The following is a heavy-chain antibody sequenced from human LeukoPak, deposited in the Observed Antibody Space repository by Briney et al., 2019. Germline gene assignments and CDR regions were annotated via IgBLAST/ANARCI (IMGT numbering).Heavy chain of an antibody. CDR2: IHPYSGGT. CDR3: TRQTVAAPEVSGY. V-gene: IGHV1-2*02. CDR1: GYTLTELS. J-gene: IGHJ4*02. Sequence: ASVKVSCKVSGYTLTELSMHWVRQAPGQGLEWMGWIHPYSGGTRYPQKFQGRVTMTRDTSISTTYMDLSRLRSDDTAVYYCTRQTVAAPEVSGYWGQGTLVTVSS. D-gene: IGHD6-13*01.